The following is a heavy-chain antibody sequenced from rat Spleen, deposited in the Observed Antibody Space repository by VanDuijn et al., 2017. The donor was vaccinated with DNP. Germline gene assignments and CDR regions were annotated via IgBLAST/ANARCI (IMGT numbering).Heavy chain of an antibody. CDR1: GYSITSTY. Sequence: VQLKESGPGLVQPSQSLSLTCSVTGYSITSTYWGWIRKFPGNKMEWIGHISYSGTTSYHPSLKSRISITRDTSKNQFFLQLSSVTTEDTATYYCARWNIGTSTLDYWGQGVMVTVSS. CDR2: ISYSGTT. J-gene: IGHJ2*01. CDR3: ARWNIGTSTLDY. D-gene: IGHD1-5*01. V-gene: IGHV3-1*01.